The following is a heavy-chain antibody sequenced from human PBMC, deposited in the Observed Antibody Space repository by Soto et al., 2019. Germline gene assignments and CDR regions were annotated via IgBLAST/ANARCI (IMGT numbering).Heavy chain of an antibody. CDR2: ISSSVDTK. CDR1: GFSFSGYY. V-gene: IGHV3-11*01. J-gene: IGHJ4*02. D-gene: IGHD6-13*01. CDR3: AKPLSLYSSSYLDY. Sequence: GGSLRLSCAASGFSFSGYYMSWIRQSPGKGLEWVSYISSSVDTKLYAESVKGRFTISRDNARNSLHLEMNSLRAEDTAVYYCAKPLSLYSSSYLDYWAQGTLVTVSS.